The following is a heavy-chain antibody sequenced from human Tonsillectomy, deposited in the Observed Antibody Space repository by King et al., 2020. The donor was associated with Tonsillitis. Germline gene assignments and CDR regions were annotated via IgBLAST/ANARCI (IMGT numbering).Heavy chain of an antibody. CDR3: ARIQWLANYYYYYMDV. CDR2: VYYSGST. D-gene: IGHD6-19*01. CDR1: SGSISSASYY. Sequence: QLQESGPGLVKPSETLSLTCTVSSGSISSASYYWGWIRLPPGMGLEWIGSVYYSGSTYYNPCLKSRVTQYVDTSKNQFSLKLSSVTAADTAVYYCARIQWLANYYYYYMDVWGKGTTVTVSS. J-gene: IGHJ6*03. V-gene: IGHV4-39*01.